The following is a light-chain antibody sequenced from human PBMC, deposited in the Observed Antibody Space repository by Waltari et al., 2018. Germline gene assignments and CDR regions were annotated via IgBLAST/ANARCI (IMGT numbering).Light chain of an antibody. CDR2: DVS. CDR1: SRDVGAYTY. J-gene: IGLJ2*01. V-gene: IGLV2-14*03. Sequence: QSALTQPASVSGSPGQSISISCTGTSRDVGAYTYVSWYQQPPGKSPKLMIFDVSNRPSGVSNRFSGSKSGNTASLTISGLQAEDEADYYCSSYISSSTLELFGGGTSLTVL. CDR3: SSYISSSTLEL.